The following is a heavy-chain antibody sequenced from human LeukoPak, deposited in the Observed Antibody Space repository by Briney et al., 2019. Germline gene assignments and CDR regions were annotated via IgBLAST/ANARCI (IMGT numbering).Heavy chain of an antibody. D-gene: IGHD6-13*01. Sequence: PSETLSLTCTVSGGSISSGSYYWSWIRQPAGKGLEWIGRIYTSGSTNYNPSLKSRVTISVDTSKNQFSLKLSSVTAADTAVYYCARVGRVERSVYSSSWYQNDAFDIWGQGTMVTVSS. CDR3: ARVGRVERSVYSSSWYQNDAFDI. J-gene: IGHJ3*02. CDR2: IYTSGST. CDR1: GGSISSGSYY. V-gene: IGHV4-61*02.